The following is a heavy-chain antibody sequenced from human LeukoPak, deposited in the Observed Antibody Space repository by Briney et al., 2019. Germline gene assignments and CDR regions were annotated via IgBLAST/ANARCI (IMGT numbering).Heavy chain of an antibody. Sequence: GGSLRLSCAASGFTFSSYAMSWVRQAPGKGLEWVSAISGSGGCTYYADSVKGRFTISRDNSKNTLYLQMNSLRAEDTAVYYCAKDGHSGYDRESYFDYWGQGTLVTVSS. J-gene: IGHJ4*02. D-gene: IGHD5-12*01. CDR3: AKDGHSGYDRESYFDY. CDR2: ISGSGGCT. CDR1: GFTFSSYA. V-gene: IGHV3-23*01.